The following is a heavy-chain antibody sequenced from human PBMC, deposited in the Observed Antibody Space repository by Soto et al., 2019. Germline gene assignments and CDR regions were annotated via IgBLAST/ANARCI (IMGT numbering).Heavy chain of an antibody. CDR1: GYTFTSYG. Sequence: QVQLVQSGAEVKKPGASVKVSCKASGYTFTSYGLSWVRQAPGQGLEWMGRISAYNYNTNYAQKXXXXXXXXXXXXXXXXXXXXXXXXXXXXXXXXXXRVVGALGHWFDPWGQRTLVTVSS. V-gene: IGHV1-18*01. D-gene: IGHD2-15*01. J-gene: IGHJ5*02. CDR2: ISAYNYNT. CDR3: XRVVGALGHWFDP.